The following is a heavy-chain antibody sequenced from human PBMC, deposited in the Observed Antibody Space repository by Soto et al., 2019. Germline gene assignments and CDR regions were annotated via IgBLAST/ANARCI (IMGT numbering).Heavy chain of an antibody. J-gene: IGHJ6*01. CDR1: GGSISSSNYY. V-gene: IGHV4-39*01. CDR3: XXXXXCSGASCAYMVHYYYYX. Sequence: QLQLQESGPGLVKPSETLSLTCTVSGGSISSSNYYWGWIRQPPGKGLEWIGSIYYSGSTYYNPXXXXXXXXXXXXXXXXXXXXXXXXXXXXXXXXXXXXXXXCSGASCAYMVHYYYYX. D-gene: IGHD2-15*01. CDR2: IYYSGST.